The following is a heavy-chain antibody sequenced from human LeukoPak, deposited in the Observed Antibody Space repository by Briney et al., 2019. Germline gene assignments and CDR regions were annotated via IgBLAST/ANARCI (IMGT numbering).Heavy chain of an antibody. V-gene: IGHV4-59*01. CDR1: GGSISSYY. J-gene: IGHJ4*02. CDR2: IYYSGST. CDR3: ARDHGPDDFWRGYFGY. Sequence: PSETLSLTCTVSGGSISSYYRSWIRQPPGKGLEWIGYIYYSGSTNYNPSLKSRVTISVDTSKNQFSLKLSSVTAADTAVYYCARDHGPDDFWRGYFGYWGQGTLVTVSS. D-gene: IGHD3-3*01.